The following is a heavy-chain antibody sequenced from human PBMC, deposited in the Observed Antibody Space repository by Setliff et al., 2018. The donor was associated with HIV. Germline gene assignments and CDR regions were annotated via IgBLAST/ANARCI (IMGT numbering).Heavy chain of an antibody. CDR2: INPNSGGT. Sequence: ASVKVSCKASGYTFTNYYMHWVRQAPGQGLEWMGWINPNSGGTNYAQKFQGRVTMTRDTSISTAYMELRSLRSDDTAVYYCARLKGVLVVMLDAFDIWGQGTMVTVSS. CDR1: GYTFTNYY. D-gene: IGHD2-15*01. V-gene: IGHV1-2*02. CDR3: ARLKGVLVVMLDAFDI. J-gene: IGHJ3*02.